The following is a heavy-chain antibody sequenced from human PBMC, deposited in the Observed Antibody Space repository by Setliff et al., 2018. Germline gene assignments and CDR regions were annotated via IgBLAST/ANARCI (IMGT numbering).Heavy chain of an antibody. J-gene: IGHJ4*02. V-gene: IGHV3-23*01. CDR3: AKGAHVLRYFDWLSPFDY. Sequence: PGESLKISCAASGFTFSSYAMSWVRQAPGKGLEWVSAISGSGGSTYYADSVKGRFTISRDNSKNTLYLQMNSLRAEDTAVYYCAKGAHVLRYFDWLSPFDYWGQGTLVTVSS. CDR1: GFTFSSYA. CDR2: ISGSGGST. D-gene: IGHD3-9*01.